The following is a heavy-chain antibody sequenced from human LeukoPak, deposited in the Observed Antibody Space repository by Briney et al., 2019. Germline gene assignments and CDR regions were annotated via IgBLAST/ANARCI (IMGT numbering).Heavy chain of an antibody. V-gene: IGHV4-4*07. Sequence: KPSETLSLTCTVSGGSISSYYWSWIRQPAGKGLEWIERIYTSGSTNYNPSLKSRVTMSVDTSKNQFSLKLSSVSAADTAVYYCASSGTMVRGVPYYYYGMDVWGQGTTVTVSS. CDR2: IYTSGST. D-gene: IGHD3-10*01. CDR3: ASSGTMVRGVPYYYYGMDV. CDR1: GGSISSYY. J-gene: IGHJ6*02.